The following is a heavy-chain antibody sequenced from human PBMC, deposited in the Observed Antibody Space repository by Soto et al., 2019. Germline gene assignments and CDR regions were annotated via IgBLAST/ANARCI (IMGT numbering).Heavy chain of an antibody. CDR1: GFTFSSYA. Sequence: GGSLRLSCAASGFTFSSYAMSWVRQAPGKGLEWVSAISGSGGSTYYADSVKGRFTISRDNSKNTLYLQMNSLRAEDTAVYYCAKDAQWIQLWLSKNGMDVWGQGTTVTVSS. J-gene: IGHJ6*02. CDR2: ISGSGGST. CDR3: AKDAQWIQLWLSKNGMDV. D-gene: IGHD5-18*01. V-gene: IGHV3-23*01.